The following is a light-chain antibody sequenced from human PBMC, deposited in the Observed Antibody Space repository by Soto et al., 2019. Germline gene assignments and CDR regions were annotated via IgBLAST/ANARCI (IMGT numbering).Light chain of an antibody. CDR2: STS. V-gene: IGKV3-20*01. J-gene: IGKJ1*01. CDR1: QSINRH. CDR3: QQYGGSPPWT. Sequence: EIVLTQSPATLSLSPGERATLSCRASQSINRHLAWYRQKTGQAPRLLIYSTSSRATGIPDRFSGSGSGTDFTLTISRLEPEDFAVYYCQQYGGSPPWTFGQGTKVDIK.